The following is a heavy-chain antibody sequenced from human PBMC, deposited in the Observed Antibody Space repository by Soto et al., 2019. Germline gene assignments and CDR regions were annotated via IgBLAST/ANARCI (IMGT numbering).Heavy chain of an antibody. Sequence: GGSLRLSCAASGFTFSSYAMSWVRQAPGKGLEWVSAISGSGGSTYYADSVKGRFTISRDNSKNTLYLQMNSLRAEDTAVYYCAKDPSDVLRFLERRMDVWGKGTTVTVSS. D-gene: IGHD3-3*01. CDR1: GFTFSSYA. CDR3: AKDPSDVLRFLERRMDV. V-gene: IGHV3-23*01. CDR2: ISGSGGST. J-gene: IGHJ6*03.